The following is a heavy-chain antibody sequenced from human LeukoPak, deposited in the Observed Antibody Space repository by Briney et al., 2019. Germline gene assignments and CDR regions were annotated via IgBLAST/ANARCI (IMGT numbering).Heavy chain of an antibody. CDR1: GFTFDDYA. Sequence: PGGSLRLSCAASGFTFDDYAMHWVQQAPGKGLEWVSGISWNSGSIGYADSVKGRFTISRDNAKNSPYLQMNSLRAEDTALYYCAKEAPGIAAAGTLLDWGQGTLVTVSS. CDR2: ISWNSGSI. D-gene: IGHD6-13*01. CDR3: AKEAPGIAAAGTLLD. V-gene: IGHV3-9*01. J-gene: IGHJ4*02.